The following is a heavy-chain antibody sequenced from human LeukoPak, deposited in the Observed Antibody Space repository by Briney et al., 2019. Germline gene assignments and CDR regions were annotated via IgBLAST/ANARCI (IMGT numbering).Heavy chain of an antibody. CDR1: GGSISSYY. Sequence: PSETLSLTCTVSGGSISSYYWSWIRQPPGKGLEWIGYIYYSGSTNYNPSLKSRVTISVDTSKNQFSLELSSVTAADTAVYYCARMTSGWYHSEFDWGQGTLVTVSS. V-gene: IGHV4-59*08. CDR2: IYYSGST. D-gene: IGHD6-19*01. CDR3: ARMTSGWYHSEFD. J-gene: IGHJ4*02.